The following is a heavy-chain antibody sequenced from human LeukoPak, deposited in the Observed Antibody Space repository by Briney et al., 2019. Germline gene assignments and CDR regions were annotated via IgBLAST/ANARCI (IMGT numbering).Heavy chain of an antibody. D-gene: IGHD3-16*01. CDR2: INGDGSSA. CDR3: ARGGVNSSSDY. CDR1: GFTFSGYW. V-gene: IGHV3-74*01. J-gene: IGHJ4*02. Sequence: GGSLRLSCAASGFTFSGYWMHWVRQAPGKGLMWVSHINGDGSSAAYADSVKGRFTISRDNAKDTLYLQMNSLRVEDTAVYYCARGGVNSSSDYWGQGTLVTVSS.